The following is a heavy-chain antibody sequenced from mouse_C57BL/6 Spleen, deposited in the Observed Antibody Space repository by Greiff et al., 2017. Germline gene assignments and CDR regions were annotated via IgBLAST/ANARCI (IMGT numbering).Heavy chain of an antibody. CDR2: ISSGGSYT. V-gene: IGHV5-6*01. J-gene: IGHJ3*01. Sequence: EVQGVESGGDLVKPGGSLKLSCAASGFTFSSYGMSWVRQTPDKRLEWVATISSGGSYTYYPDSVKGRFTISRDNAKNTLYLQMSSLKSEDTAMYYCASPITTVVAPFAYWGQGTLVTVSA. D-gene: IGHD1-1*01. CDR3: ASPITTVVAPFAY. CDR1: GFTFSSYG.